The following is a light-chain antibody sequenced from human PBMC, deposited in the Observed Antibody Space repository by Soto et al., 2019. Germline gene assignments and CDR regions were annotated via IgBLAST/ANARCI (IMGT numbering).Light chain of an antibody. CDR2: DAS. Sequence: DIQMSHSPSTLSASVGDRVTITCRASQSISSWLAWYQQKPGKAPKLLIYDASSLESGVPSRFSGSGSGTEFTLTISSLQPDDFATYYCQQYNSYVRTVGGGTRW. CDR3: QQYNSYVRT. CDR1: QSISSW. V-gene: IGKV1-5*01. J-gene: IGKJ4*01.